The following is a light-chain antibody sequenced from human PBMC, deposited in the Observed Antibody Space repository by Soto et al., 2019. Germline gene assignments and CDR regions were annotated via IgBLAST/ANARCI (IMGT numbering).Light chain of an antibody. CDR2: WAS. V-gene: IGKV4-1*01. CDR1: QSVLYSSNNKNY. CDR3: HQYYSVPLT. Sequence: DIVMTQSPDSLAVSLGEGATINCKSSQSVLYSSNNKNYLAWYQQKPGQPPKLLIYWASTRESGVPDRFSGSGSGTDFTLTISSLQAEDVAVYYCHQYYSVPLTFGGGTKVDIK. J-gene: IGKJ4*01.